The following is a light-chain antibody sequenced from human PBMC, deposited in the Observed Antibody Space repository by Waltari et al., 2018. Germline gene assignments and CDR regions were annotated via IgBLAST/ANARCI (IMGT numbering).Light chain of an antibody. CDR1: QGIGIF. CDR2: SAS. CDR3: QQLHTYPPWT. Sequence: DVQLTQSPSFVSASVGDRVTITCRASQGIGIFLAWDQQKPGTAPKLLIFSASTLQTGVPSRFSGSGSWTDFTLTISNLQPEDFATYYCQQLHTYPPWTFGPGTRVEMK. V-gene: IGKV1-9*01. J-gene: IGKJ1*01.